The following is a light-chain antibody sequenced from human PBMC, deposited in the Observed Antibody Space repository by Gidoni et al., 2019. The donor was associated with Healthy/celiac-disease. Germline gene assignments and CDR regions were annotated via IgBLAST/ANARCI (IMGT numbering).Light chain of an antibody. Sequence: DIQLTQSPSSLSASVGDRVTITCRASQSISSYLNWYQQKPGKAPKILIYAASSLQSGVPSRFSGSGSGTDFTLTISSLQPEDCATDYCQQSYSTPQTFGQGTKLEIK. J-gene: IGKJ2*01. CDR1: QSISSY. CDR3: QQSYSTPQT. V-gene: IGKV1-39*01. CDR2: AAS.